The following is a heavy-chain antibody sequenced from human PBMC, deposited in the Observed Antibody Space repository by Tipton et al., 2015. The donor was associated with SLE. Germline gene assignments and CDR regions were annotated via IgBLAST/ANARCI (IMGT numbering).Heavy chain of an antibody. D-gene: IGHD2-15*01. Sequence: SLRLSCEASGFTFTSYGMSWVRQAPGKGLEWVSSISGSGGSTYYADSVKGRFTISRDNAKNSLYLQMNSLRVEDTAVYYCAKDEYCSGGSCIYWGQGTLVTASS. CDR3: AKDEYCSGGSCIY. J-gene: IGHJ4*02. CDR1: GFTFTSYG. V-gene: IGHV3-23*01. CDR2: ISGSGGST.